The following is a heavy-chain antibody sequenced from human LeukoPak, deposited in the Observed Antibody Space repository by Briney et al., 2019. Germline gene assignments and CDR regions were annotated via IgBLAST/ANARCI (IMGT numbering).Heavy chain of an antibody. CDR1: GYTFTSYY. CDR3: ARANMVRGSGDWFDP. J-gene: IGHJ5*02. CDR2: INPNSGGT. Sequence: ASVKVSCKASGYTFTSYYMHWVRQAPGQGLEWMGWINPNSGGTNYAQKFQGRVTMTRDTSISTAYMELSRLRSDDTAVYYCARANMVRGSGDWFDPWGQGTLVTVSS. D-gene: IGHD3-10*01. V-gene: IGHV1-2*02.